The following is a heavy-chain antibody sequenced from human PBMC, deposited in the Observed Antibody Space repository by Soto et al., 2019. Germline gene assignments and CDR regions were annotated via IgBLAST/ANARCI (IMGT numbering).Heavy chain of an antibody. D-gene: IGHD1-7*01. CDR2: IYYSGST. V-gene: IGHV4-30-4*01. J-gene: IGHJ4*01. Sequence: PSETLSLTCTVSGGSISSGDYYWSWIRQPPGKGLEWIGYIYYSGSTYYNPSLKSRVTISVDTSKNQFSLKLSSVTAADTAVYYCARHSWELRKTFDHWGQGTLVTVSS. CDR1: GGSISSGDYY. CDR3: ARHSWELRKTFDH.